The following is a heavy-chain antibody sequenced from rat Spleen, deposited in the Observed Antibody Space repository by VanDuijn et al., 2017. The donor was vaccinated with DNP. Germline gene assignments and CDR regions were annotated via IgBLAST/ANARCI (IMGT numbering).Heavy chain of an antibody. CDR2: INPDGAST. CDR3: AREDYGPAD. V-gene: IGHV5-58*01. CDR1: GFTFNTYW. J-gene: IGHJ2*01. Sequence: EVQLVETGGGSVPPGRSLKLSCVASGFTFNTYWMFWVRQAPGKGLEWVASINPDGASTSYLDSVKGRFTISRDAAENTVYLQMNSLRSEDTATYYCAREDYGPADWGQGVMVTVSS. D-gene: IGHD1-11*01.